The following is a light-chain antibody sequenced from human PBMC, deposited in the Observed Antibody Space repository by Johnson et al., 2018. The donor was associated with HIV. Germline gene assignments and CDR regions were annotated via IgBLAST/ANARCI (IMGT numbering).Light chain of an antibody. CDR3: GTWDSSLNAYV. V-gene: IGLV1-51*01. Sequence: QSVLTQPPSVSAAPGQKVTISCSGSSSNIGNNYVSWYQQLPGTAPKLLIYDNNKRPSGIPDRFSGSKSGTSATLGITGLQTGDEADYYCGTWDSSLNAYVFGAATKVAGL. J-gene: IGLJ1*01. CDR1: SSNIGNNY. CDR2: DNN.